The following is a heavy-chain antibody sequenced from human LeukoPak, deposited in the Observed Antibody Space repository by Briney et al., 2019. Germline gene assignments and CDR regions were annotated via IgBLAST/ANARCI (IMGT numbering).Heavy chain of an antibody. V-gene: IGHV3-23*01. Sequence: GGSLRLSCAASGFTFSSHVMSWVRQPPGKGLEWVSAISGSGGSTDYADSVKGRFTISRDNSKKTLYLQMNRLRAEDTALYYCAKDPAYFGGDCYGDAFDIWGQGTMVTVSS. CDR3: AKDPAYFGGDCYGDAFDI. CDR1: GFTFSSHV. J-gene: IGHJ3*02. CDR2: ISGSGGST. D-gene: IGHD2-21*02.